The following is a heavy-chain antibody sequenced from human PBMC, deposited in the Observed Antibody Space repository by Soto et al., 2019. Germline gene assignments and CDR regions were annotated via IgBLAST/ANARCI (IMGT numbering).Heavy chain of an antibody. Sequence: SETLSLTCTVSGGSVSSGSYYWSWIRQPPGKGLEWIGYIYYSGSTNYNPSLKSRVTISVDTSKNQFSLKLSSVTAADTAVYYCARSYEAGITDYWGQGTLVTVSS. J-gene: IGHJ4*02. CDR2: IYYSGST. CDR1: GGSVSSGSYY. D-gene: IGHD3-16*01. CDR3: ARSYEAGITDY. V-gene: IGHV4-61*01.